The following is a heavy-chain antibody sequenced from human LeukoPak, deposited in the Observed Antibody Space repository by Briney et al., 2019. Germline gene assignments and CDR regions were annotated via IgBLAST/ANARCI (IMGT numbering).Heavy chain of an antibody. CDR3: ARATHYYESSGYDY. CDR2: IDTGTSTI. Sequence: GGSLRLSCVGSGFIFSNYWMNWVRQAPGKGLEWVSYIDTGTSTIYYADSVKGRFTISKDNAKNSLYLQMNSLRAEDTALYYCARATHYYESSGYDYWGQGTLVTVSS. J-gene: IGHJ4*02. CDR1: GFIFSNYW. D-gene: IGHD3-22*01. V-gene: IGHV3-48*04.